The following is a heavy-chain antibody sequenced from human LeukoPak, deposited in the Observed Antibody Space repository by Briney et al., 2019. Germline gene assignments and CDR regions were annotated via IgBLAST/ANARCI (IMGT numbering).Heavy chain of an antibody. J-gene: IGHJ4*02. D-gene: IGHD5-18*01. CDR2: IYPGDSDT. V-gene: IGHV5-51*01. CDR1: GYSFTSYW. CDR3: ARKKKYSPDRGCFDY. Sequence: GESLKISCKGSGYSFTSYWIGWVRQMPGKGLEWMGIIYPGDSDTRYSPSFQGQVTISADKSISTAYLQWSSLKASDTAMYYCARKKKYSPDRGCFDYWGQGTLVTVSS.